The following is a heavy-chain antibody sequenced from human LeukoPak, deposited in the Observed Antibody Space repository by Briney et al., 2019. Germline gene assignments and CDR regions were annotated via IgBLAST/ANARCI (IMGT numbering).Heavy chain of an antibody. CDR3: ARDRQIAY. J-gene: IGHJ4*02. CDR1: GFNFTAFW. CDR2: INRDGSVK. V-gene: IGHV3-7*01. Sequence: GGSLRLSCAASGFNFTAFWMTWVRQTPEKGLEFVANINRDGSVKNYVDSVKGRFTISRDNAKKSLFLEINSLRADDTAGFYCARDRQIAYWGQGTLVTVSS.